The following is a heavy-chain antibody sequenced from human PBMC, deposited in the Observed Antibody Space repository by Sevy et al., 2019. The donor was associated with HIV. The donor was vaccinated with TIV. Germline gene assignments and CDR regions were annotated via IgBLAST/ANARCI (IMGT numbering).Heavy chain of an antibody. J-gene: IGHJ3*02. CDR2: ISGSDGAT. V-gene: IGHV3-23*01. CDR3: AKDIVAVVGDAFDI. D-gene: IGHD2-15*01. CDR1: GFSFISYA. Sequence: GGSLRLSCAASGFSFISYAMNWVRQAPGKGLEWVSAISGSDGATYYADSVKGRFSISGDNSKNTLYLQMDSLRAEDTAVYYCAKDIVAVVGDAFDIWGHGTMVTVSS.